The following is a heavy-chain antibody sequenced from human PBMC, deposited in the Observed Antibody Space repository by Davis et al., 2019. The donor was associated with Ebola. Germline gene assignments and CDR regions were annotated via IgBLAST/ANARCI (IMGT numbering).Heavy chain of an antibody. CDR3: AREMATIQELGGMDV. CDR2: IKQDGSEK. D-gene: IGHD5-24*01. V-gene: IGHV3-7*03. CDR1: GFTFSSYW. J-gene: IGHJ6*02. Sequence: GESLKISCAASGFTFSSYWMSWVRQAPGKGLEWVANIKQDGSEKYYMDSVKGRFTISRDNAKNSLYLQMNSLRAEDTAVYYCAREMATIQELGGMDVWGQGTTVTVSS.